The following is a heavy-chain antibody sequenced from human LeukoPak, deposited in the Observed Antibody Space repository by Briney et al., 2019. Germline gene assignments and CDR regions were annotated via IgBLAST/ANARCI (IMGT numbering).Heavy chain of an antibody. Sequence: LPGGSLRLSCAASGFTFSSYWMHWVRQAPGKGLVWVSRISSDGSSTTYADSVKGRFTISRDNAKNTLYLQMNSLRTEDTAVYYCLPDWFDPWGQGTLVTVSS. V-gene: IGHV3-74*01. J-gene: IGHJ5*02. CDR3: LPDWFDP. CDR2: ISSDGSST. CDR1: GFTFSSYW.